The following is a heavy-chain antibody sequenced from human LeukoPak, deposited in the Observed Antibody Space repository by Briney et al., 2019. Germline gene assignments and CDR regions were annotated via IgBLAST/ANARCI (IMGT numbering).Heavy chain of an antibody. CDR1: GFTFGDYA. J-gene: IGHJ4*02. D-gene: IGHD3-10*01. CDR3: TRGPTLLRFGELSDY. V-gene: IGHV3-49*04. Sequence: GGSLRLSCAASGFTFGDYAMSWVRQAPGKGLEWVGFIRSEAYGGTTEYAASVKGRFTISRHDSESIAYLQMNSLTTEDTAVYYCTRGPTLLRFGELSDYWGQGTLVTVSS. CDR2: IRSEAYGGTT.